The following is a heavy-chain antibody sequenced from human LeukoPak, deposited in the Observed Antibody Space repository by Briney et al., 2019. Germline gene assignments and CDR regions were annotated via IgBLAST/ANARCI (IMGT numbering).Heavy chain of an antibody. CDR1: GYSISSGYY. CDR2: IYHSGST. J-gene: IGHJ4*02. D-gene: IGHD6-6*01. V-gene: IGHV4-38-2*01. CDR3: ARPLSYSTSSLWGY. Sequence: PSETLSLTCAVSGYSISSGYYWGWIRQPPGKGLEWIGSIYHSGSTYYNPSLKSRVTMSVDTAKNQFSLTLSSVTAADTATYYCARPLSYSTSSLWGYWGQGTVVAVSS.